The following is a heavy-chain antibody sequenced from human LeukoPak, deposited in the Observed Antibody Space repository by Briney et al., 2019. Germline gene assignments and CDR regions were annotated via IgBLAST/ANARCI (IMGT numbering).Heavy chain of an antibody. CDR3: ARGDYDFWSGKNPHYYYYYYMDV. J-gene: IGHJ6*03. Sequence: PGGSLRLSCAASGFTFSSYWMHWVRQAPGKGLVWVSRINSDGSSTSYADSVKGRFTISRDNAKNTLYLQMNSLRAEDTAVYYCARGDYDFWSGKNPHYYYYYYMDVWGKGTTVTVSS. CDR2: INSDGSST. V-gene: IGHV3-74*01. CDR1: GFTFSSYW. D-gene: IGHD3-3*01.